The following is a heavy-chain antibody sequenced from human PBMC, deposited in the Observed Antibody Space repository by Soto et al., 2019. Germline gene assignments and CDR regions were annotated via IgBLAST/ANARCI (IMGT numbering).Heavy chain of an antibody. Sequence: ETLSLTCTVSVGSFSSSSYYWGWILQPPGKGLEWIGTIYYTGSTSYSPSLKRRVTISVDTSKTQFSLNLSSVTATDTAVYYCAGRRAGDYYFDYWGQGTLVTVS. D-gene: IGHD1-26*01. CDR3: AGRRAGDYYFDY. V-gene: IGHV4-39*01. CDR2: IYYTGST. J-gene: IGHJ4*02. CDR1: VGSFSSSSYY.